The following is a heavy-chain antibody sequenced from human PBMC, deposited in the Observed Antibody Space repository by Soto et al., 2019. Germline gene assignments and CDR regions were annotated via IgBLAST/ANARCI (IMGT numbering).Heavy chain of an antibody. CDR2: IIPIFGTA. Sequence: QVQLVQSGAEVKKPGSSVKVSCKASGGTFSSYAISWVQQAPGQGLEWMGGIIPIFGTANYAQKFQGRVTITADESTSTAYMELSSLRTEDTAVYYCAAGDDYGGPWGIDYSGQGTLVTVSS. D-gene: IGHD4-17*01. CDR3: AAGDDYGGPWGIDY. J-gene: IGHJ4*02. CDR1: GGTFSSYA. V-gene: IGHV1-69*12.